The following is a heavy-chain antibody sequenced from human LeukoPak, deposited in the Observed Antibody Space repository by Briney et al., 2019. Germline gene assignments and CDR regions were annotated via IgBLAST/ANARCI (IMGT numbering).Heavy chain of an antibody. V-gene: IGHV4-39*01. CDR1: SGSITSSRYY. CDR3: AMVAGTYYNDRSGNLYFDL. D-gene: IGHD3-22*01. J-gene: IGHJ4*02. CDR2: IYYSGTT. Sequence: PSETLSLTCTVSSGSITSSRYYWGWIRQPPGKGLEWIGNIYYSGTTYYNPSLKSPVTISVDTSMNQFSLKLSSVTATDTAVYYCAMVAGTYYNDRSGNLYFDLWGQGIPVTVSS.